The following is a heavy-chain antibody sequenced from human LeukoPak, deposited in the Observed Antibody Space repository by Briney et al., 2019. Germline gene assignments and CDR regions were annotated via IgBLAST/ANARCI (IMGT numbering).Heavy chain of an antibody. CDR3: ARGDGYNFFDY. D-gene: IGHD5-24*01. Sequence: GGSLRLSCAASGFTFSDYYMSWIRQAPGKGLEWLSYISSSSSFTSYADSVKGRFTISRDNAKNSLYLQMNSLRAEDTAVYYCARGDGYNFFDYWGQGTLVTVSS. J-gene: IGHJ4*02. CDR2: ISSSSSFT. V-gene: IGHV3-11*05. CDR1: GFTFSDYY.